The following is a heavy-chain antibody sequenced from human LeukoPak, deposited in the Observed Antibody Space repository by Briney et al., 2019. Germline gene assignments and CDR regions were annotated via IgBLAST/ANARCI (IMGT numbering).Heavy chain of an antibody. CDR2: INAGNGNT. J-gene: IGHJ6*03. CDR1: GYTFTSYG. V-gene: IGHV1-3*03. Sequence: EASVKVSCKASGYTFTSYGISWVRQAPGQRLEWMGWINAGNGNTKYSQEFQGRVTITRDTSASTAYMELSSLRSEDMAVYYCARGAWDSNHHYYYYYMDVWGKGTTVTVSS. D-gene: IGHD4-11*01. CDR3: ARGAWDSNHHYYYYYMDV.